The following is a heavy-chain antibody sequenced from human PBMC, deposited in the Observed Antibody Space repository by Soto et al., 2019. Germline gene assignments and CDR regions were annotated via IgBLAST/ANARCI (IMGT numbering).Heavy chain of an antibody. D-gene: IGHD6-6*01. V-gene: IGHV1-69*13. Sequence: SVKVSCRASGGTFISYAISWVRQAPGQGLEWMGGIIPIFGTANYAQKFQGRVTITADESTSTAYMELSSLRSEDTAVYYCARLEYSSSAYYYYGMDVWGQGTTVTVS. J-gene: IGHJ6*02. CDR1: GGTFISYA. CDR3: ARLEYSSSAYYYYGMDV. CDR2: IIPIFGTA.